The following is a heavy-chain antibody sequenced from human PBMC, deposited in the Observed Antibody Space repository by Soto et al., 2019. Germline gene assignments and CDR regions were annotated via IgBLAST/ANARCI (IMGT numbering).Heavy chain of an antibody. CDR2: INAGSGSA. Sequence: ASVKVSCKASGYSFTNSAIHWLRQAPGQRLEWMGWINAGSGSAKYSQKFQGRVTISRDNAKNSLYLQMNSLRDEDTAVYYCARDSGYSYGPIDYWGQGTLVTVSS. V-gene: IGHV1-3*01. CDR1: GYSFTNSA. J-gene: IGHJ4*02. CDR3: ARDSGYSYGPIDY. D-gene: IGHD5-18*01.